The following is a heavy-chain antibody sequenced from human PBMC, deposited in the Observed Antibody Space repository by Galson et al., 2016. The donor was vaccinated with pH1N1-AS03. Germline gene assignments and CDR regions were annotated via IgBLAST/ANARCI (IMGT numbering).Heavy chain of an antibody. J-gene: IGHJ4*02. CDR2: ISGNGFST. V-gene: IGHV3-64*01. D-gene: IGHD6-13*01. Sequence: SLRLSCAASGFTFSSYAMFWVRQAPGKGLEYVSAISGNGFSTYYASSMKDRFTISRDNSKNTLFLQMGSLRPEDMAVYYCARGPVSYSNYWFPPPDYWGQGTLVTVSS. CDR3: ARGPVSYSNYWFPPPDY. CDR1: GFTFSSYA.